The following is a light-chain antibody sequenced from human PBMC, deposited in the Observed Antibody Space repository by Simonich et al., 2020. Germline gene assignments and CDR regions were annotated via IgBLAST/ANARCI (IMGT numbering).Light chain of an antibody. CDR2: AAS. J-gene: IGKJ2*01. V-gene: IGKV1-9*01. Sequence: IQLTQSPSFLSASVGDRVTLTCRARQGISSYLAWYQQKPGKAPKLRIYAASTVQSGDPSRCSGSGSGTEFTLTISSLQPEDFATYYCQQLNSYPPYTFGQGTKLEIK. CDR1: QGISSY. CDR3: QQLNSYPPYT.